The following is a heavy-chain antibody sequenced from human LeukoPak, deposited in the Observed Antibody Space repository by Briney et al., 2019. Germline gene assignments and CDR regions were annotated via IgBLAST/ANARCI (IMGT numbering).Heavy chain of an antibody. CDR1: GFTFSSYG. CDR3: ARDVGSGWVFDY. CDR2: IWYDGSNK. Sequence: GGSLRLSCAASGFTFSSYGMHWVRQAPGKGLEWVGVIWYDGSNKYYADSVKGRFTISRDNSKNTLYLQMNSLRAEDTAVYYCARDVGSGWVFDYWGQGTLVTVSS. J-gene: IGHJ4*02. V-gene: IGHV3-33*01. D-gene: IGHD6-19*01.